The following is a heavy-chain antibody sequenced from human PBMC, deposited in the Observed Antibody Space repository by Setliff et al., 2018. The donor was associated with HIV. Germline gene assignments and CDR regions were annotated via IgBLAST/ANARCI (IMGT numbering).Heavy chain of an antibody. Sequence: SETLSLTCTVSGGSISSTTYYWSWIRQPPGEGLKWIGEIIPSGSTNYNPSLKSRVTISVDTSKNQFSLKLSSVTAADTAVYYCARGFCSGGTCFDYWGQGTLVTVSS. CDR2: IIPSGST. CDR3: ARGFCSGGTCFDY. D-gene: IGHD2-15*01. V-gene: IGHV4-39*07. CDR1: GGSISSTTYY. J-gene: IGHJ4*02.